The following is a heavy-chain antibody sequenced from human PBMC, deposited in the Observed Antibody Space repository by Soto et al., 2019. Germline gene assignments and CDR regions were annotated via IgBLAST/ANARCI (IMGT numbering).Heavy chain of an antibody. V-gene: IGHV3-9*01. Sequence: EVQLVESGGGLVQPGRSLRLSCAASGFTFDDYAMHWVRQAPGKGLEWVSGISWNSGSIGYADSVKGRFTISRDNAKKSLYLQMNRVGAEDTALYYCAKALGGGGAFDIWGQGTMVTVSS. CDR1: GFTFDDYA. CDR2: ISWNSGSI. J-gene: IGHJ3*02. CDR3: AKALGGGGAFDI. D-gene: IGHD3-16*01.